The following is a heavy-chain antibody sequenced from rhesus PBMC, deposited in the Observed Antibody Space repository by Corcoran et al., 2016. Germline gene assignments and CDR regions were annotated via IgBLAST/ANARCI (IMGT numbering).Heavy chain of an antibody. J-gene: IGHJ4*01. CDR2: IYGRGGST. CDR3: ARDPYYYDSGYYTGDFDY. CDR1: GGSISSNY. Sequence: QVQLQESGPGLVKPSETLSLTCAVSGGSISSNYWSWIRQPPGQGLEWIGRIYGRGGSTDYNPSLKSRVTISTDTSKNQFSLKLSSVTAADTAVYYCARDPYYYDSGYYTGDFDYWGQGVLVTVSS. V-gene: IGHV4-160*01. D-gene: IGHD3-28*01.